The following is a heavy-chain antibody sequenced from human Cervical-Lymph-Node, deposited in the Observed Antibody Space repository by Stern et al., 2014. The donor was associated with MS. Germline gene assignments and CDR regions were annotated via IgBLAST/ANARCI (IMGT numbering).Heavy chain of an antibody. CDR3: ARDDVETAMWS. CDR2: IIPVCGTT. Sequence: VQLVESGAELKKPGSSVKVSCKTSGDTFNNYAISWVRQAPGQGLEWVEGIIPVCGTTDYAQKFQGRLTITSDEPTSTAYMELSSLRSDDTAVYYCARDDVETAMWSWGQGTLVTVSS. J-gene: IGHJ4*02. CDR1: GDTFNNYA. V-gene: IGHV1-69*01. D-gene: IGHD5-18*01.